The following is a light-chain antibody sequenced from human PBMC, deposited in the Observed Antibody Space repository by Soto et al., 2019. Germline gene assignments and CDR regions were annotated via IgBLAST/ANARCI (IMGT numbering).Light chain of an antibody. J-gene: IGKJ2*01. V-gene: IGKV3-20*01. CDR3: QQYGSSPYT. Sequence: EIVLTQSPGTLSLSPGERATLSCRASQSVSSRSVAWYQQKPGQAPRLLIYGASSRATGIPDSFSGSGSGTDCTLTIYRLEPEDFAVYYCQQYGSSPYTFGQGTKLEIK. CDR2: GAS. CDR1: QSVSSRS.